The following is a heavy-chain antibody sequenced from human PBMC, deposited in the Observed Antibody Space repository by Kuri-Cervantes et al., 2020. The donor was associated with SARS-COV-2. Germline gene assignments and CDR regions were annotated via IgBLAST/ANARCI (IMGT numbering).Heavy chain of an antibody. J-gene: IGHJ5*02. D-gene: IGHD2/OR15-2a*01. V-gene: IGHV4-61*02. CDR1: GGSISSSSYY. Sequence: SETLSLTCTVSGGSISSSSYYWSWIRQPAGKGLEWIGRIYTSGSTNYNPSLKSRVTISVDTSKNQFSLKLSSVTAADTAVYYCAREIRGFSGWFDPWGQGTLVTVSS. CDR3: AREIRGFSGWFDP. CDR2: IYTSGST.